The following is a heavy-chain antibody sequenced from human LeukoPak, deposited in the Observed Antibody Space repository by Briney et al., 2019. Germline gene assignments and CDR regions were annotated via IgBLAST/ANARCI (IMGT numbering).Heavy chain of an antibody. J-gene: IGHJ4*02. CDR2: ISTTGTTI. D-gene: IGHD2-21*01. CDR1: GFTFSAYH. Sequence: GGSLRLSCAASGFTFSAYHINWVRQAPGKGLELISYISTTGTTIHYADSVKGRFAISRDNAKSSLYLQMNSLRDEDTAVYYCARVWQDYSGVDYWGQGTLVTVSS. V-gene: IGHV3-48*02. CDR3: ARVWQDYSGVDY.